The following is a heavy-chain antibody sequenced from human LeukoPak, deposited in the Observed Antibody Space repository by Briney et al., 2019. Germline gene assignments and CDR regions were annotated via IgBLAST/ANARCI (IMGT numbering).Heavy chain of an antibody. CDR1: GYSFTSYW. D-gene: IGHD3-22*01. CDR3: ARERSSGYYTEDAFDI. Sequence: GESLKISCKASGYSFTSYWIGWVRQLPEKGLERMGIIYPGDSDTRYSPSFQGQVTISADKSISTAYLQWSSLKASDTAMYYCARERSSGYYTEDAFDIWGQGTMVTVSS. J-gene: IGHJ3*02. V-gene: IGHV5-51*01. CDR2: IYPGDSDT.